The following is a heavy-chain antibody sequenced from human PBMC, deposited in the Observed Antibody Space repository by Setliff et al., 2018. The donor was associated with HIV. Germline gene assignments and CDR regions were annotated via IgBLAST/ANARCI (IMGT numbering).Heavy chain of an antibody. Sequence: SETLSLTCAVSSYSISSGYYWNWIRQPAGKGLEWIGRIYTSGSTNYNPSLKSRVTISVDTSKNQFSLKVSSVTAADTAVYYCARVSITYWYSIPRDYYYYMDVWGEGTTVTVSS. CDR1: SYSISSGYY. CDR2: IYTSGST. V-gene: IGHV4-61*02. CDR3: ARVSITYWYSIPRDYYYYMDV. D-gene: IGHD2-8*02. J-gene: IGHJ6*03.